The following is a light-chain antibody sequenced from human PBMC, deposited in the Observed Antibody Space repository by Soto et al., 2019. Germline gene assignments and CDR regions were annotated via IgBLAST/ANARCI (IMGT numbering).Light chain of an antibody. J-gene: IGKJ1*01. CDR3: QQLNTYPPT. V-gene: IGKV1-9*01. CDR1: QGISSY. Sequence: IQLTQSPSSLSASVGARVTVTCRASQGISSYLAWYQQKAGKAPKLLIYAASTLRSGVPSRFSGSGSATDFTLTISSLQPADFATYYCQQLNTYPPTFGQGTKVEI. CDR2: AAS.